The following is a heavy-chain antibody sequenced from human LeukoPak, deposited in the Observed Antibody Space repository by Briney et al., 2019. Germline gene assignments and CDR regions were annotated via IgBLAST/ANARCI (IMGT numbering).Heavy chain of an antibody. J-gene: IGHJ4*02. CDR2: IYYSGST. CDR3: ARDRWDYGSGSHAGHFDF. V-gene: IGHV4-59*01. CDR1: GGSISSYY. Sequence: SETLSLTCTVSGGSISSYYWSWIRQPPGKGLEWIGHIYYSGSTNYNPSLKSRVTISIDTSKNQFSLRLSSVTAADTAVYYCARDRWDYGSGSHAGHFDFWGQGTLVTVSS. D-gene: IGHD3-10*01.